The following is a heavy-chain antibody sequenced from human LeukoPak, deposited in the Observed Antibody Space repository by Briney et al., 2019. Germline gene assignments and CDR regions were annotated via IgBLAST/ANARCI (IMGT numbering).Heavy chain of an antibody. Sequence: PGGSLRLSCAASGFTFSSYSMNWVRQAPGKGLEWVSYISSSSSTIYYADSVKGRFTISRDNAKNSLYLQMNSLRDEDTAVYYCARAQTRSYDSSGYYPYWNAFDIWGQGTMVTVSS. CDR1: GFTFSSYS. J-gene: IGHJ3*02. CDR3: ARAQTRSYDSSGYYPYWNAFDI. V-gene: IGHV3-48*02. CDR2: ISSSSSTI. D-gene: IGHD3-22*01.